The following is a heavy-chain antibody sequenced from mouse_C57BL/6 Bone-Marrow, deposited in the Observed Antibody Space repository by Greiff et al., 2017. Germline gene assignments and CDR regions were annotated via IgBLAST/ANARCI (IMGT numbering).Heavy chain of an antibody. D-gene: IGHD1-1*01. CDR2: ISTYYGDA. CDR3: ARSNYYGSRTGCAY. J-gene: IGHJ3*01. V-gene: IGHV1-67*01. Sequence: QVQLQQSGPELVRPGVSVKISCQGSGYTFTDYAMHWVKPRHAKSLEWLCVISTYYGDASSNQKFKDQATMTVDKSSSTAYMELARLTSEDAAVYYCARSNYYGSRTGCAYWGQGTLVTVSA. CDR1: GYTFTDYA.